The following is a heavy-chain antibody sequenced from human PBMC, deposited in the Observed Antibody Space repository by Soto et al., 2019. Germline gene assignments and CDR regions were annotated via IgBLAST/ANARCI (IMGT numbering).Heavy chain of an antibody. V-gene: IGHV1-46*01. D-gene: IGHD3-22*01. CDR2: INPSGGST. Sequence: QVQLVQSGAEVKKPGASVKVSCKASGYTFTSYYMHWVRQAPGQGLEWMGIINPSGGSTSYAQKFQGRVTMTRDTSTSTVYMELSSLRSEDTAVYYCARAGYYYDSSGYYYVGGFDYWGQGTLVTVSS. CDR3: ARAGYYYDSSGYYYVGGFDY. CDR1: GYTFTSYY. J-gene: IGHJ4*02.